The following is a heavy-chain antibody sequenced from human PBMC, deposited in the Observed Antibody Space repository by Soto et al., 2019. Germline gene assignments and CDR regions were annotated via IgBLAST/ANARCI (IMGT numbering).Heavy chain of an antibody. CDR1: GYTFTSYG. D-gene: IGHD2-21*02. J-gene: IGHJ4*01. CDR2: INGYNGDT. Sequence: ASVKVSCKASGYTFTSYGIGWVRQAPGQGLEWMGWINGYNGDTNYAQKLQGRVTVTTDRSTSTAYMELRSLTSDDTAVYYCARDKDRVSARSVPLFDYWGQGTLVTVS. CDR3: ARDKDRVSARSVPLFDY. V-gene: IGHV1-18*04.